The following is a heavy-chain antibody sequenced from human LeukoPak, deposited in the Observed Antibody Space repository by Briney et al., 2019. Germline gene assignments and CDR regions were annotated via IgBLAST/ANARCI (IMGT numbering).Heavy chain of an antibody. CDR1: GGSLNGHY. J-gene: IGHJ4*02. CDR3: ARRKLYSSPFDY. D-gene: IGHD6-13*01. CDR2: INHSGST. V-gene: IGHV4-34*01. Sequence: PSETLSLTCAVYGGSLNGHYWSWIRQPPGKGLEWIGEINHSGSTNYNPSLKSRVTISVDTSKNQFSLKLSSVTAADTAVYYCARRKLYSSPFDYWGQGTLVTVSS.